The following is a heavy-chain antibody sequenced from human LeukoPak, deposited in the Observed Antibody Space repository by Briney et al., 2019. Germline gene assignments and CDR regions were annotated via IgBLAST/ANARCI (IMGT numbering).Heavy chain of an antibody. CDR2: ISAYNGNT. D-gene: IGHD2-2*01. CDR3: ARGEYNIVVVPAATSYYYYYYGMNV. CDR1: GYTFTSYG. J-gene: IGHJ6*02. V-gene: IGHV1-18*01. Sequence: ASVKVSCKASGYTFTSYGISWVRQAPGQGLEWMGWISAYNGNTSYAQKLQGRVTMTTDTSTSTAYMELRSLRSDDTAVYYCARGEYNIVVVPAATSYYYYYYGMNVWGQGTTVTVSS.